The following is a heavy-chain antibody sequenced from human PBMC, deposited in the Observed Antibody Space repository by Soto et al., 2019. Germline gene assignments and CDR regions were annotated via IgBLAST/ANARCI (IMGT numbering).Heavy chain of an antibody. CDR1: GFTFSSYA. V-gene: IGHV3-23*01. CDR2: ISGSGGST. Sequence: EVQLLESGGGLVQPGGSLRLSCAASGFTFSSYAMSWVRQAPGKGLEWVSAISGSGGSTYYADSVKGRFTISRENSKNTLYRQMNSLRAEDTAVYYCAKDTRSGRVGHFDYWGQGTLVTVSS. J-gene: IGHJ4*02. CDR3: AKDTRSGRVGHFDY. D-gene: IGHD2-15*01.